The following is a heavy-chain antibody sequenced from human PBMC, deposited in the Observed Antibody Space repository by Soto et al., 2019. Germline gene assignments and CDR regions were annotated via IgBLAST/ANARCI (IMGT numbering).Heavy chain of an antibody. CDR3: ARAPDILTGPGWFDP. CDR1: GGTFSSYA. D-gene: IGHD3-9*01. Sequence: KVSCKASGGTFSSYAISWVRQAPGQGLEWMGGIIPIFGTANYAQKFQGRVTITADESTSTAYMELSSLRSEDTAVYYCARAPDILTGPGWFDPWGQGTLVTVSS. J-gene: IGHJ5*02. V-gene: IGHV1-69*01. CDR2: IIPIFGTA.